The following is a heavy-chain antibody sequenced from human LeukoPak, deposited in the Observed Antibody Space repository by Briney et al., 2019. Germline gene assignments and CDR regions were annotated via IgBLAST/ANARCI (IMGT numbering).Heavy chain of an antibody. CDR2: ISAYNGNT. CDR3: ARVMRGIAVAGRYYMAV. Sequence: ASVKVSCKASGYTFTSYGISWVRQAPGQGLEWMGWISAYNGNTNYAQKLQGRVTMTTDTSTSTASMELRSLRSDDTAVYYCARVMRGIAVAGRYYMAVWGKGTTVTVSS. J-gene: IGHJ6*03. CDR1: GYTFTSYG. V-gene: IGHV1-18*01. D-gene: IGHD6-19*01.